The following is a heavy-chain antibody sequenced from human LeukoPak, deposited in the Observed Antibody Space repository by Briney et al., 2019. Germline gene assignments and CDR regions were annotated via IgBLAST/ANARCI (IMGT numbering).Heavy chain of an antibody. V-gene: IGHV3-48*03. D-gene: IGHD3-9*01. CDR3: AREPDILTGYDAFDI. CDR1: GFTFSSYE. CDR2: ISSSGSTI. Sequence: AGGSLRLSCAASGFTFSSYEMNWVRQAPGKGLEWVSYISSSGSTIYYADSVKGRFTISRDNAKNTLYLQMNSLRAEDTAVYYCAREPDILTGYDAFDIWGQGTMVTVSS. J-gene: IGHJ3*02.